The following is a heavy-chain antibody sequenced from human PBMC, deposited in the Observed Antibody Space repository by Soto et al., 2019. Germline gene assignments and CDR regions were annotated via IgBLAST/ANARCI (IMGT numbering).Heavy chain of an antibody. CDR1: GYTFTSYA. Sequence: GASVKVSCKASGYTFTSYAMHWVRQAPGQRLEWMGWINAGNGNTKYSQKFQGRVTITRDTSASTAYMELSSLRSEDTAVYYCARYSGSYQDAFDIWGQGTMVTVSS. V-gene: IGHV1-3*01. D-gene: IGHD1-26*01. CDR3: ARYSGSYQDAFDI. CDR2: INAGNGNT. J-gene: IGHJ3*02.